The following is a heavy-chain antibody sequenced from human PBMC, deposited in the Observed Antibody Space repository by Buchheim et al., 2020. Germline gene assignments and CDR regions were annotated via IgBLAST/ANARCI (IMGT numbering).Heavy chain of an antibody. D-gene: IGHD6-13*01. V-gene: IGHV4-34*02. J-gene: IGHJ4*02. CDR3: ARGVAAAADGDFDY. CDR2: INHSGST. CDR1: GGSFSVYY. Sequence: QVQLQQWGAGFLKPSETLSLTCAVYGGSFSVYYWSWIRQSPEKGLEWIGDINHSGSTNYSPSLKSRVTISVDTTKNHFPLKLNSVTAADTAVYYCARGVAAAADGDFDYWGQGTL.